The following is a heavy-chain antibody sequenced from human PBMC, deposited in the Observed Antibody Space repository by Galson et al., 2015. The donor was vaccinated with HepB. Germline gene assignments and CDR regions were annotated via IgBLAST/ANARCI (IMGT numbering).Heavy chain of an antibody. Sequence: SLRLSCAASGFTFSSYAMSWVRQAPGKGLEWVSAISGSGGSTYYADSVKGRFTISRDNSKNTLYLQMNSLRAEDTAVYYCAKDYRASSMVRGVNLDYWGQGTLVTVSS. J-gene: IGHJ4*02. CDR3: AKDYRASSMVRGVNLDY. CDR2: ISGSGGST. V-gene: IGHV3-23*01. CDR1: GFTFSSYA. D-gene: IGHD3-10*01.